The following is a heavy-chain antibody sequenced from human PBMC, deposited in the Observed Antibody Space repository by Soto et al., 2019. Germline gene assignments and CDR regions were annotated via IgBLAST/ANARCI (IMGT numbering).Heavy chain of an antibody. CDR1: GFIFSSAW. Sequence: EVQLVESGGDLVQAGGSLRLSYGASGFIFSSAWMSWVRQAPGRGLEYVGRIKSRRNGGTADYASPVKGRFTISRDDSKNTLYLQINRLETEDTGVYYCTTDLFRDRALHNDYWGQGTLVTVSS. CDR3: TTDLFRDRALHNDY. D-gene: IGHD2-21*02. CDR2: IKSRRNGGTA. J-gene: IGHJ4*02. V-gene: IGHV3-15*01.